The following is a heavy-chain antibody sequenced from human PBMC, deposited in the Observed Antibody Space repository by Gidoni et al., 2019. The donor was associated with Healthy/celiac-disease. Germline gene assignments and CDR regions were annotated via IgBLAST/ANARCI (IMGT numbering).Heavy chain of an antibody. J-gene: IGHJ5*02. CDR3: ARDRDCTGGVCYLGGWFDP. Sequence: QVQLQESGPGLVKPSETLSLTCTVSGGSNSSYYWSWIRKPPGKGLEWIGYIYYSGSPNYNPSLKSRVTISVDTSKNQFSLKLSSVTAADTAVYYCARDRDCTGGVCYLGGWFDPWGQGTLVTVSS. D-gene: IGHD2-8*02. V-gene: IGHV4-59*01. CDR1: GGSNSSYY. CDR2: IYYSGSP.